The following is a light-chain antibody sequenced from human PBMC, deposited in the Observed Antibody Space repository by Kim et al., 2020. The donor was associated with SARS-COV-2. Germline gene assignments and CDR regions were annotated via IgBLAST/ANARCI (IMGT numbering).Light chain of an antibody. CDR1: SSNIGNNY. Sequence: QSVLTQPPSVSAAPGQKVTISCSGSSSNIGNNYVSWYQQLPGTAPKLLIYDNNKRPSGIPDRFSGSKSGTSATLGITGLQTGDEADHYCGTWDSSLSAYYVFGTGTKVTVL. CDR3: GTWDSSLSAYYV. J-gene: IGLJ1*01. V-gene: IGLV1-51*01. CDR2: DNN.